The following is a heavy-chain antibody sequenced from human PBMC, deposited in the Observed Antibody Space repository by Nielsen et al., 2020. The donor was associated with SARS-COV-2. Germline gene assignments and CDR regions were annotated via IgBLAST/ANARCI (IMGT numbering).Heavy chain of an antibody. D-gene: IGHD2-15*01. V-gene: IGHV3-11*05. CDR1: GFTFSNYY. CDR3: ARGYCSGGSCYYFDY. Sequence: GESLKISCPASGFTFSNYYMSWIRQAPGKGLEWVSYISGSSSYTSYADSVKGRFTISTDNAKNSLYLQMNSLRAEDTAVYHCARGYCSGGSCYYFDYWGQGTLVTVSS. CDR2: ISGSSSYT. J-gene: IGHJ4*02.